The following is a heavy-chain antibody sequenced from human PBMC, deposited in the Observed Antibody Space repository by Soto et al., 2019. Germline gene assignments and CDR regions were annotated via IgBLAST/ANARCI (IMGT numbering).Heavy chain of an antibody. CDR1: GGSISSSNYY. Sequence: QLQLQESGPGLVKPSETLSLTCTVSGGSISSSNYYWGWIRQPPGKGLEWIGGIYYSGTTYYNPSLKSRVTISVDTSKNQFSLKLSSVTAADTAVYYCARIIMVRGLIIGRGGMDVWGQGTTVTVSS. D-gene: IGHD3-10*01. CDR3: ARIIMVRGLIIGRGGMDV. CDR2: IYYSGTT. J-gene: IGHJ6*02. V-gene: IGHV4-39*01.